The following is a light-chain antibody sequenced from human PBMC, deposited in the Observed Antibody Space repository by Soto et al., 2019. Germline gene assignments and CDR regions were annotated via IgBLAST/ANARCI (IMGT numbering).Light chain of an antibody. Sequence: DIPMTQSPSTLSASVGDRVTITCRASQSITTYVNWYQQKLGKAPTLLLYAASSLQSGVPSRFSGSGSGTDFTLTISSLQPEDFATYFCQQCYSSPRTFGQGNKVEL. J-gene: IGKJ1*01. CDR2: AAS. CDR1: QSITTY. CDR3: QQCYSSPRT. V-gene: IGKV1-39*01.